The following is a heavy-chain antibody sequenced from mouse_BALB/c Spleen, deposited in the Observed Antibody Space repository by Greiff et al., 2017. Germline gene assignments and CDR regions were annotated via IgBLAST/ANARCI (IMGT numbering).Heavy chain of an antibody. CDR2: IWRGGST. Sequence: QVQLQQSGPSLVQPSQSLSITCTVSGFSLTSYGVHWVRQSPGKGLEWLGVIWRGGSTDYNAAFMSRLSITKDNSKSHVFFKMNRLQADDTAIYYCAKAPYGNYLYYAMDYWGQGTSVTVAS. D-gene: IGHD2-10*02. J-gene: IGHJ4*01. V-gene: IGHV2-5-1*01. CDR3: AKAPYGNYLYYAMDY. CDR1: GFSLTSYG.